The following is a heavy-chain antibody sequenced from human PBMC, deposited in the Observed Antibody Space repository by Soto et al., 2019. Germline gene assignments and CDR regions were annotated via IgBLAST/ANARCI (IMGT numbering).Heavy chain of an antibody. V-gene: IGHV4-39*01. D-gene: IGHD3-22*01. CDR1: GGSISSTRHY. J-gene: IGHJ4*02. CDR3: ARLAYYFDTSGSYQTSPFDY. Sequence: PSETLSLTCTVSGGSISSTRHYWACMRQPPGEGLEWIGNIYYSGSTYFNPSLESRVSMSVDTSKNQFSLRLSSVSAADTAVYYCARLAYYFDTSGSYQTSPFDYWGQGTLVTVSS. CDR2: IYYSGST.